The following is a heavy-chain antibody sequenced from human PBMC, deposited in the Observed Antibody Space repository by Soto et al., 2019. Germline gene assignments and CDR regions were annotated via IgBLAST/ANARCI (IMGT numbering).Heavy chain of an antibody. Sequence: SQTLSLTCAISGDSVSSNSAAWNWIRQSPSRGLEWLGRTYYRSKWYNDYAVSVKSRITINPDTSKNQFSLQLNSVTPEDTAVYYCAHRLYYYDSSGNRWFDPWGQGTLVTVSS. CDR2: TYYRSKWYN. CDR3: AHRLYYYDSSGNRWFDP. CDR1: GDSVSSNSAA. D-gene: IGHD3-22*01. J-gene: IGHJ5*02. V-gene: IGHV6-1*01.